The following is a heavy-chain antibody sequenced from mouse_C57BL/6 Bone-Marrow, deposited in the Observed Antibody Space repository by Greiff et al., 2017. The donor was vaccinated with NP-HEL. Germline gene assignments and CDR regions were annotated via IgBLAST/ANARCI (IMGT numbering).Heavy chain of an antibody. J-gene: IGHJ3*01. CDR1: GYTFTSYW. CDR3: AREEVYSTFAY. D-gene: IGHD2-5*01. CDR2: IHPNSGST. Sequence: QVQLQQPGAELVKPGASVKLSCKASGYTFTSYWMHWVKQRPGQGLEWIGMIHPNSGSTNYNEKFKSKATLTVDKSSSTAYMQLSSLTSEDSAVYYCAREEVYSTFAYWGQGTLVTVSA. V-gene: IGHV1-64*01.